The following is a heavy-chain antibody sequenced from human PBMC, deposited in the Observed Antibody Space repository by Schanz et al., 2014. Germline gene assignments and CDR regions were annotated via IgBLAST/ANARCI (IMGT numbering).Heavy chain of an antibody. CDR2: IYSRGSS. V-gene: IGHV4-61*02. CDR3: ARGGSVATIAPYTWFDP. Sequence: QVQLQESGPGLVKPSGTLSLPCAVSGASISSATYYWSWVRQPAGKGLEWIGRIYSRGSSTYNPSLKSRVTIPIDTPNNQFSLKLNSVTAADTAVYYCARGGSVATIAPYTWFDPWGQGTLVTVSS. CDR1: GASISSATYY. D-gene: IGHD5-12*01. J-gene: IGHJ5*02.